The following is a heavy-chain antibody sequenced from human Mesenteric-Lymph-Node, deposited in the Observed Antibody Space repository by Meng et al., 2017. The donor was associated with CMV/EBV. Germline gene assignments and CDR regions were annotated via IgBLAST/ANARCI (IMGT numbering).Heavy chain of an antibody. Sequence: GESLKISCAASGFTFSSYAMSWVRQAPGKGLEWVSAISGSGGSTYSADSVKGRFTISRDNSKNTLYLQMNSLRAEDTAVYYCAKDPSHAYYYYGMDVWGQGTTVTVSS. CDR1: GFTFSSYA. J-gene: IGHJ6*02. CDR3: AKDPSHAYYYYGMDV. CDR2: ISGSGGST. D-gene: IGHD2-2*01. V-gene: IGHV3-23*01.